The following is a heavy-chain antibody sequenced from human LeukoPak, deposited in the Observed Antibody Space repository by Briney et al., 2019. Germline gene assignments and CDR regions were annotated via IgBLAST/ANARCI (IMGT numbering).Heavy chain of an antibody. CDR2: ISWNSGSI. CDR1: GFTFDDYA. D-gene: IGHD3-22*01. CDR3: ARDDRVYYYYGMDV. V-gene: IGHV3-9*01. J-gene: IGHJ6*02. Sequence: PGGSLRLSCAASGFTFDDYAMHWVRQAPGKGLEWVSSISWNSGSIAYADSVKGRFTISRDNAKNSLYLQMNSLRAEDTALYYCARDDRVYYYYGMDVWGQGTTVTVSS.